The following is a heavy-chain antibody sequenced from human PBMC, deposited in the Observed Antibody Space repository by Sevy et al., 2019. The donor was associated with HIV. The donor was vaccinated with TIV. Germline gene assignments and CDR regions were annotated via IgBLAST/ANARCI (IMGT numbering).Heavy chain of an antibody. CDR3: ARGNYYDSSGYCDAFDI. V-gene: IGHV1-8*01. Sequence: ASVKVSCKASGYTFTSYDINWVRQATGQGLEWMGWMNPNSGNTGYAQKFQGRVTMTRNTSISTAYMELSSLRSEDTAVYYCARGNYYDSSGYCDAFDIWGQGTMVTVSS. CDR2: MNPNSGNT. J-gene: IGHJ3*02. CDR1: GYTFTSYD. D-gene: IGHD3-22*01.